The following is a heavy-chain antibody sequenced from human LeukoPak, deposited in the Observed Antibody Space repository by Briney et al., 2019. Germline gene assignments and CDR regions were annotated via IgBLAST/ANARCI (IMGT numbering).Heavy chain of an antibody. CDR2: IWYDGSNK. CDR3: AKTLFDSGSRYYYYYGMDV. D-gene: IGHD3-10*01. Sequence: AGGSLRLSCAAPGFTFSSYGMHWVRQAPGKGLEWVAVIWYDGSNKYYADSVRGRFTISRDSSKNTLCLQMNSLRAEDTAVYYCAKTLFDSGSRYYYYYGMDVWGQGTTVTVSS. CDR1: GFTFSSYG. V-gene: IGHV3-30*02. J-gene: IGHJ6*02.